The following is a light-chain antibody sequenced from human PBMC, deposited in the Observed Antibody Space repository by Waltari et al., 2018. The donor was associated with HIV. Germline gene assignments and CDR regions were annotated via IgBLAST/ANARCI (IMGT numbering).Light chain of an antibody. J-gene: IGLJ3*02. V-gene: IGLV4-69*01. CDR1: SGHSSYA. CDR2: FNSDGSH. CDR3: QTWGTLNLV. Sequence: QLVLTQSPSASASLGASVKLTCTLSSGHSSYAIAWHQQQPEKGPRYLMKFNSDGSHSKGDGIPDRFSGSSSGAGRDLTISSLQSEDEADYYCQTWGTLNLVFGGGTKLTVL.